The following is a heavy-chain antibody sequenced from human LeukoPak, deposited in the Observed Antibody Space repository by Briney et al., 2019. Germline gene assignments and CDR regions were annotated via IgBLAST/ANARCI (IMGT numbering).Heavy chain of an antibody. CDR1: GYIFTSYG. D-gene: IGHD2/OR15-2a*01. CDR3: GTDHSTSTAWFDP. V-gene: IGHV1-18*01. CDR2: ISGDNGKT. J-gene: IGHJ5*02. Sequence: ASVKVSCKASGYIFTSYGISWVRQAPGQGLEWMGWISGDNGKTKYAQKFQDRVTMTTDTSTSTAYMELRSLRSDDTAVYYCGTDHSTSTAWFDPWGQGTLVTVSS.